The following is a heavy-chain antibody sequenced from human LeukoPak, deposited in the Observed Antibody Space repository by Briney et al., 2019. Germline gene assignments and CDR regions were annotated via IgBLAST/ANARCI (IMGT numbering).Heavy chain of an antibody. V-gene: IGHV4-39*01. J-gene: IGHJ5*02. D-gene: IGHD6-19*01. Sequence: SETLSLTCIVSGGSISSGGYYWGWIRQPPGKGLEWIGSIYYSGSTYYNPSLKSRVTISVDTSKNQFSLKLTSVTAADAALYYCARQYSSGWPWFDPWGQGTLVTVSS. CDR1: GGSISSGGYY. CDR3: ARQYSSGWPWFDP. CDR2: IYYSGST.